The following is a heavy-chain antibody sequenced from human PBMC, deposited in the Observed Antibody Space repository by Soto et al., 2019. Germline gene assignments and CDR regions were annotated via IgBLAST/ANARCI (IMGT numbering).Heavy chain of an antibody. V-gene: IGHV3-23*01. CDR2: ISNSGGNT. CDR1: GFTFSSYA. Sequence: EVQLLQSGGGLVQPGGSLRLSCAASGFTFSSYAISWVRQAPGKGLEWVSAISNSGGNTYYADSVMGRFTISRDNSKNTLFLQMNSPRAEDTAIYYCAKEWGRPLDYWGQGTLVTVSS. D-gene: IGHD7-27*01. J-gene: IGHJ4*02. CDR3: AKEWGRPLDY.